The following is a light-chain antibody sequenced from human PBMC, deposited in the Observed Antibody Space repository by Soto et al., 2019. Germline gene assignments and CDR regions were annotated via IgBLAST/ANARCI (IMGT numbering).Light chain of an antibody. CDR1: QSISNY. CDR2: AAS. V-gene: IGKV1-39*01. Sequence: DIQITRSASSLSASVGDRVTITCRASQSISNYLNWYQQKPGKAPKLLIYAASSMQSGVPSRFSGSGSETDFTLTISSLQPDDSATYYCQQSFSPLWTFGQGTKVEV. CDR3: QQSFSPLWT. J-gene: IGKJ1*01.